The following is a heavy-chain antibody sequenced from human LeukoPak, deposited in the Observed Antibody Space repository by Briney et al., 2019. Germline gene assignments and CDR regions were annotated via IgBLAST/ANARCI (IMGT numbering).Heavy chain of an antibody. D-gene: IGHD1-26*01. CDR2: ITSSGNSV. CDR3: ARDDTIMGAAN. J-gene: IGHJ4*02. Sequence: PGGSLRLSCTASGFSFSDYYMSWIRQAPGKGLEWVSYITSSGNSVYYADSVNGRFTISRDNAKNSLYLQMNSLRAEDTAIYYCARDDTIMGAANWGQGTLVTVSS. CDR1: GFSFSDYY. V-gene: IGHV3-11*01.